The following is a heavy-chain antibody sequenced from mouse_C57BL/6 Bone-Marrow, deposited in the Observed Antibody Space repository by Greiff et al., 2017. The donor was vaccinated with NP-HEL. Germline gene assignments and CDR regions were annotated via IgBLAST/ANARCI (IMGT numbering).Heavy chain of an antibody. J-gene: IGHJ2*01. Sequence: QVQLKESGPELVKPGASVKISCKASGYSFTSYYIHWVKQRPGQGLEWIGWIYPGSGNTKYNEKFKGKATLTADTSSSTAYMQLSSLTSEDSAVYYCARRGNWDGFDYWGQGTTLTVSS. CDR1: GYSFTSYY. CDR2: IYPGSGNT. V-gene: IGHV1-66*01. CDR3: ARRGNWDGFDY. D-gene: IGHD4-1*01.